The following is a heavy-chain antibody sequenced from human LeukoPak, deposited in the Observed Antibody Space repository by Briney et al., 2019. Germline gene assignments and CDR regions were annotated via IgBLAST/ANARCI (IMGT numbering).Heavy chain of an antibody. D-gene: IGHD3-10*01. CDR1: GGSISSYY. CDR2: IYYSGST. V-gene: IGHV4-59*08. J-gene: IGHJ4*02. CDR3: ARSHRFGSYYNY. Sequence: SETLSLTCTVSGGSISSYYWSWIRQPPGKGLEWIGYIYYSGSTNYNPSLKSRVTISVDTSKNQFSLQLSSVTAADTAVYYCARSHRFGSYYNYWGQGTLVTVSS.